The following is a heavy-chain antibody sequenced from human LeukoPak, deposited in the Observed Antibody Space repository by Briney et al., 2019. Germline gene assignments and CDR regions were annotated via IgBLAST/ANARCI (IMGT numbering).Heavy chain of an antibody. D-gene: IGHD6-19*01. Sequence: GGSLRLSCAASGFTFSSHWMHWVRQAPGKGLVWVSRINGDGSSTSYADSVKGRFTISRDNAKNTLYLQMNSLRAEDTAVYYCARDQPSSGWSFDYWGQGTLVTVSS. CDR1: GFTFSSHW. V-gene: IGHV3-74*01. CDR3: ARDQPSSGWSFDY. J-gene: IGHJ4*02. CDR2: INGDGSST.